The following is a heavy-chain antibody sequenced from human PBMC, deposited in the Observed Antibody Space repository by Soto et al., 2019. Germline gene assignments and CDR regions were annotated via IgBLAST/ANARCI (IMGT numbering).Heavy chain of an antibody. V-gene: IGHV1-69*13. J-gene: IGHJ6*02. CDR2: IIPIFGTA. Sequence: SVKVSCKASGGTFSSYAISWVRQAPGQGLEWMGGIIPIFGTANYAQKFQGRVTITADESTSTAYMELSSLRSEDTAVYYCEREGHGMATNHGMDVWGQGTTVTVSS. CDR1: GGTFSSYA. D-gene: IGHD5-12*01. CDR3: EREGHGMATNHGMDV.